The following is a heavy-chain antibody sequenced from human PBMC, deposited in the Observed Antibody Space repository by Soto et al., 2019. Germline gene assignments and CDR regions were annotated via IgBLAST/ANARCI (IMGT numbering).Heavy chain of an antibody. CDR2: IIPIFGTA. V-gene: IGHV1-69*01. J-gene: IGHJ6*02. Sequence: QVQLVQSGAEVKKPGSSVKVSSKASGGTFSSYAISWVRQAPGQGLEWMGGIIPIFGTANYAQKFQGRVTITADESTSTAYMELSSLRSEDTAVYYCATRRDGYNYYYYGMDVWGQGTTVTVSS. CDR3: ATRRDGYNYYYYGMDV. D-gene: IGHD5-12*01. CDR1: GGTFSSYA.